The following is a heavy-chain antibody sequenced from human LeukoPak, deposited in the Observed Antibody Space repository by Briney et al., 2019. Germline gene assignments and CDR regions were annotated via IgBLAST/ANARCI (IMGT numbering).Heavy chain of an antibody. CDR1: GYSFTSYW. CDR3: ARHVHCGGDCYPYYFDY. CDR2: ICPGDSDT. D-gene: IGHD2-21*01. J-gene: IGHJ4*02. Sequence: GESLKISCKGSGYSFTSYWIGWVRQMPGKGLEWMGIICPGDSDTRYSPSFQGQVTISADKSISTAYLQWSSLKASDTAMYYCARHVHCGGDCYPYYFDYWGQGTLVTVSS. V-gene: IGHV5-51*01.